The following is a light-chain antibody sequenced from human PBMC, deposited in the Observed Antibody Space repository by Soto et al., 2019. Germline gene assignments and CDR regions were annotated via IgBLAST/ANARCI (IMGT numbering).Light chain of an antibody. CDR1: QSVGSN. V-gene: IGKV3-15*01. CDR2: GAS. J-gene: IGKJ1*01. CDR3: QQYANWPRT. Sequence: VMTQSPATLSVSPGEGVTLSCRASQSVGSNLAWYQQRPGQSPRLLIIGASARATGIPARFSGSGSGTEFTLTISSLQSEDFAIYYCQQYANWPRTFGLGTKVDIK.